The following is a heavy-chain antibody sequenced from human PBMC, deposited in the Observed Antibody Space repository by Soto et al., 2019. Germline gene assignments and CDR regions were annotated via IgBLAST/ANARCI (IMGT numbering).Heavy chain of an antibody. V-gene: IGHV4-59*01. CDR1: GGSISSYY. CDR3: ARADPRLVNLFDY. Sequence: SETLSLTCTVSGGSISSYYWSWIRQPPGKGLERIGYIYYSGSTNYNPSLKSRVTISVDTSKNQFSLKLSSVTAADTAVYYCARADPRLVNLFDYWGQGTLVTVSS. J-gene: IGHJ4*02. CDR2: IYYSGST. D-gene: IGHD2-2*01.